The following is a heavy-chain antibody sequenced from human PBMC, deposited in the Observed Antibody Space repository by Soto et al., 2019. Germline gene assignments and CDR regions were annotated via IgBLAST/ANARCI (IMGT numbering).Heavy chain of an antibody. CDR3: ARAAEVAATRAAFDI. CDR1: GFTFSSYS. J-gene: IGHJ3*02. D-gene: IGHD2-15*01. V-gene: IGHV3-21*01. Sequence: EVQLVESGGGLVKPGGSLRLSCAASGFTFSSYSMNWVRQAPGKGLEWVSSISSSSSYIYYADSVKGRFTISRDNAKNSLYLQMNSLRAEDTAVYYCARAAEVAATRAAFDIWCQGTMVTVSS. CDR2: ISSSSSYI.